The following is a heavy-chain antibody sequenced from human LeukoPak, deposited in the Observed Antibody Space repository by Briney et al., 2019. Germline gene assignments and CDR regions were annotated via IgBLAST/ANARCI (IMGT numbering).Heavy chain of an antibody. J-gene: IGHJ3*02. D-gene: IGHD1-26*01. CDR1: GYTFTSYD. Sequence: ASVKVSCKASGYTFTSYDINWVRQATGQGLEWMGWMNPNSGNTGYAQKFQGRVTMTRNTSISTAYMELSSLRSEDTAVYYCAGSGSYYLFDAFDIWGQGTMVTVSS. V-gene: IGHV1-8*01. CDR2: MNPNSGNT. CDR3: AGSGSYYLFDAFDI.